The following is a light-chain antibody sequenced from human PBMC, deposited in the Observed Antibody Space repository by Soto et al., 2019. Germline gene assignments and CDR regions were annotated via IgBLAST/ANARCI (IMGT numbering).Light chain of an antibody. Sequence: QSALTQPPSVSGSPGQSVTISCTGTSSDVGSYNRVSWYQQPPGTAPKLMLYEVSTRPSGVPDRFSGSKSGNTASLTISGLQAEDEADYYCSVYTGSSTFYVFGTGTKVTVL. CDR1: SSDVGSYNR. V-gene: IGLV2-18*01. J-gene: IGLJ1*01. CDR3: SVYTGSSTFYV. CDR2: EVS.